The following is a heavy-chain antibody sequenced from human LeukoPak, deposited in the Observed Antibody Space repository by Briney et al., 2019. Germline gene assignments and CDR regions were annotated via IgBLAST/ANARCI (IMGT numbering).Heavy chain of an antibody. Sequence: GGSLRLSCAASGFTFSSYNMHWVRQAPGKGLEWVSYISSSSSTIYYADSVKGRFTISRDTAKNSLYLQMNSPRDADTAVYYCARGGRDIAAGGIPFDFWGQGTLVTVSS. CDR3: ARGGRDIAAGGIPFDF. V-gene: IGHV3-48*02. CDR1: GFTFSSYN. J-gene: IGHJ4*02. CDR2: ISSSSSTI. D-gene: IGHD6-13*01.